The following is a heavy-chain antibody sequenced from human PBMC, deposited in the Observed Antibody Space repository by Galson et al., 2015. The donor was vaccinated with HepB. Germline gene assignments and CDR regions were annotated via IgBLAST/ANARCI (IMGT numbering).Heavy chain of an antibody. CDR3: ARDVGDYAPRGYYYYYGMDV. J-gene: IGHJ6*02. Sequence: SLRLSCAASGLTLSSYSMTWVRQAPGKGLEWVSSISSSSSYRYYADSVRGRFTISRDNAKNSIYLQVNSLRAEDTAVYYCARDVGDYAPRGYYYYYGMDVWGQGTTVAVSS. D-gene: IGHD4-17*01. V-gene: IGHV3-21*01. CDR2: ISSSSSYR. CDR1: GLTLSSYS.